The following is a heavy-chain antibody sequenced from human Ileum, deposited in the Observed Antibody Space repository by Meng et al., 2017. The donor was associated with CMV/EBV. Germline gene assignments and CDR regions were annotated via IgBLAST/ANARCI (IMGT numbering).Heavy chain of an antibody. Sequence: GGSLRLSCAASGFIFSTYEFNWVRQAPGKGLEWVSYISFSGDVIQYGESVKGRFTMSRDNAKNSLYLQMNSLRAEDTAVYYCTRRLPYNGYDWWGQGTLGTVSS. CDR1: GFIFSTYE. J-gene: IGHJ4*02. CDR3: TRRLPYNGYDW. D-gene: IGHD5-12*01. CDR2: ISFSGDVI. V-gene: IGHV3-48*03.